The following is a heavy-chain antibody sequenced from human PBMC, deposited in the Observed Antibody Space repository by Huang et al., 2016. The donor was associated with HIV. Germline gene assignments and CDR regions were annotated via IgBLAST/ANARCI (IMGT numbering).Heavy chain of an antibody. CDR3: AREVRSVDTDRPDGYYYRGLDV. V-gene: IGHV4-39*02. CDR2: VYFHGNT. D-gene: IGHD2-2*03. Sequence: QLRESGPGLVTPSETLSLTCSASGTSMTSSTFYLGWVLQPPGRGLEWIGGVYFHGNTYHNPSLKSRVTISIYTANKQYSMRLTSGTAADTAVYFCAREVRSVDTDRPDGYYYRGLDVWGQGTTVSVSS. J-gene: IGHJ6*02. CDR1: GTSMTSSTFY.